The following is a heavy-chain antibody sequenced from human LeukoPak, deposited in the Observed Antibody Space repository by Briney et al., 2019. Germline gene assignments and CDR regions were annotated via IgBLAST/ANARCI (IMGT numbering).Heavy chain of an antibody. J-gene: IGHJ4*02. V-gene: IGHV3-23*01. CDR2: VSGSSGGT. CDR3: AKDFYDFSTGYRSGFDY. Sequence: GGSLRLSCAAPGFTFSNFAMNWVRQAPGKGLEWVSLVSGSSGGTYYADSVKGRFTISRDNSKNTLYLQMNSLRAEDTAVYYCAKDFYDFSTGYRSGFDYWGQGTLVTVSS. CDR1: GFTFSNFA. D-gene: IGHD3-3*01.